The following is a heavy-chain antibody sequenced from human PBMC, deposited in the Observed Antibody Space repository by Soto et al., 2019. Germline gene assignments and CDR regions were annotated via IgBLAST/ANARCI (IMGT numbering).Heavy chain of an antibody. D-gene: IGHD3-10*01. CDR1: GGSFSGYY. CDR3: ARSDSNYYGSGSYNY. CDR2: INHSGST. Sequence: QVQLQQWGAGLLKPSETLSLTCAVYGGSFSGYYWSWIRQPPGKGLEWIGEINHSGSTNYNPSLKSRVTISVDTSKNQFSLKLSSVTAADTAVYYCARSDSNYYGSGSYNYWGQGTLVTVSS. V-gene: IGHV4-34*01. J-gene: IGHJ4*02.